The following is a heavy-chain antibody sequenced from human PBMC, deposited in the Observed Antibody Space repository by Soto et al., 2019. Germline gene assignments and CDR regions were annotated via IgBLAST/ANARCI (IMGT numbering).Heavy chain of an antibody. D-gene: IGHD3-10*01. Sequence: EVQLVESGGGLVQPGESLRLSCATSGFILSDCAMNWVRQTPGKGLEWVSYISSSSSVIDDADSVKGRFTVSRDNAGYSLYLHMNSVRAEDTAVYYCARDLSWGYKCYYYMDVWGKGTTVTVAS. CDR3: ARDLSWGYKCYYYMDV. V-gene: IGHV3-48*01. CDR2: ISSSSSVI. J-gene: IGHJ6*03. CDR1: GFILSDCA.